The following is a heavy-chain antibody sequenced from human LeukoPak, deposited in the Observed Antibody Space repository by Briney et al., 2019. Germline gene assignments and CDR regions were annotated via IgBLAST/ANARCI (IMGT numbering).Heavy chain of an antibody. CDR1: GFTFDSYS. V-gene: IGHV3-21*04. J-gene: IGHJ4*02. Sequence: GGSLRLSCEASGFTFDSYSMNWVRQAPGKGLEWVSSISYTGTYIYYADSVKGRFTISRDNAQNSLYLQMNSLRAEDTAIYYCVRDRGTYRPIDYWGQGTLVTVSS. CDR3: VRDRGTYRPIDY. D-gene: IGHD1-26*01. CDR2: ISYTGTYI.